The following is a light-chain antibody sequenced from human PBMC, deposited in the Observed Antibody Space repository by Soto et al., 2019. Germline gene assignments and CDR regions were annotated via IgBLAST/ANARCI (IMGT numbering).Light chain of an antibody. CDR2: WAS. CDR3: QQYFRPWT. V-gene: IGKV4-1*01. Sequence: DIVMTQSPDSLAVSLGERATINCKSSQSVLYSSNNKNYLAWYQQKPGQPPKLLIYWASTRESGVPDRFSGSRSGTDFTLTISSLQAEDVAVYYCQQYFRPWTFGQGTKVETK. CDR1: QSVLYSSNNKNY. J-gene: IGKJ1*01.